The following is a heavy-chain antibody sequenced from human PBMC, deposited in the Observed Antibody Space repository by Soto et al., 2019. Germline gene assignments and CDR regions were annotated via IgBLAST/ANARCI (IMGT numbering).Heavy chain of an antibody. J-gene: IGHJ5*02. V-gene: IGHV4-61*01. CDR1: GDSVSSASFY. CDR3: ATVNSGRNWFDP. D-gene: IGHD6-19*01. Sequence: SETLSLTCTVSGDSVSSASFYWIWIRQAPGKGLEWIGFIYFSGSTNYNPSLKSRVTMSLDTSKNQFSLNLSSVTPADTAVYYCATVNSGRNWFDPWGQGTLVTVSS. CDR2: IYFSGST.